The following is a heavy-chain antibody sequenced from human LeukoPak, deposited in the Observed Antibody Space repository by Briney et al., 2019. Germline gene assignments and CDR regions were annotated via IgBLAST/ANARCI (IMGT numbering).Heavy chain of an antibody. CDR1: GGTFSSYA. CDR2: IIPIFGTA. CDR3: ARDGPSHISGSYLD. Sequence: ASVKVSCKASGGTFSSYAISWVRQAPGQGLQWMGGIIPIFGTANYAQKFQGRVTITADESTSTAYMELSSLRSEDTAVYYCARDGPSHISGSYLDWGQGTLVTVSS. J-gene: IGHJ4*02. V-gene: IGHV1-69*13. D-gene: IGHD3-10*01.